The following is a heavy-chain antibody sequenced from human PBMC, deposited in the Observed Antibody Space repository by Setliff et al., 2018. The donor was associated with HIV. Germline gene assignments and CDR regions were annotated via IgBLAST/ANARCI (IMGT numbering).Heavy chain of an antibody. CDR3: ARARYIVIRGDAGMDV. CDR1: GGSISSYY. Sequence: SETLSLTCTVSGGSISSYYWSWIRQPAGKGLEWIGRIYTSGSTNYNPSLKSRVTMSVDTSKNQVSLKLSSVTASDTAVYYCARARYIVIRGDAGMDVWGPGTTVTVSS. D-gene: IGHD3-10*01. J-gene: IGHJ6*02. V-gene: IGHV4-4*07. CDR2: IYTSGST.